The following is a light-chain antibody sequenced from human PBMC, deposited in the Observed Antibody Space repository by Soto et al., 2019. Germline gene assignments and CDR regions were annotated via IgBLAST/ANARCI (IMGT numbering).Light chain of an antibody. Sequence: DIQMTQSPSSLSASVGDRVTITCRASQNIATYLNWYQQTPGKAPKLLIYTTSTLQSGVPSRFSGSGSGTDFTLTISSLQSEDFAVYYCQQYNNWRTFGQGTKVDIK. CDR1: QNIATY. J-gene: IGKJ1*01. CDR2: TTS. V-gene: IGKV1-39*01. CDR3: QQYNNWRT.